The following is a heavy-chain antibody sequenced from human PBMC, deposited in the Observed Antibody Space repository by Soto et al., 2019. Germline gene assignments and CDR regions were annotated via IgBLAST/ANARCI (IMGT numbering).Heavy chain of an antibody. J-gene: IGHJ4*02. CDR2: IYHSGST. V-gene: IGHV4-34*01. D-gene: IGHD5-12*01. Sequence: SETLSLTCAVSGGPFSGDYSTWIRQPPGKGLEWIGDIYHSGSTYYNPSLKSRVTISVDRSKNQFSLKLSSVTAADTAAYYCARESGFYYFDYWGQGTLVTVSS. CDR3: ARESGFYYFDY. CDR1: GGPFSGDY.